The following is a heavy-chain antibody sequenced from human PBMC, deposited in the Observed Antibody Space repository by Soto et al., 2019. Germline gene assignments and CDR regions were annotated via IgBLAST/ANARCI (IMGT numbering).Heavy chain of an antibody. J-gene: IGHJ4*02. CDR1: GFTFSDYY. CDR2: ISSSGSTI. CDR3: ARVSGSGVVVPAATDYFDY. V-gene: IGHV3-11*01. D-gene: IGHD2-2*01. Sequence: GGSLRLSCAASGFTFSDYYMSWIRQAPGKGLEWVSYISSSGSTIYYADSVKGRFTISRDNAKNSLYLQMNSLRAEDTAVYYCARVSGSGVVVPAATDYFDYWGQGTLVTVSS.